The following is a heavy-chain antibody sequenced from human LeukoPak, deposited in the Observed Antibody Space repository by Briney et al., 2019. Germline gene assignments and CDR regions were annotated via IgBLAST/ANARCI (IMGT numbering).Heavy chain of an antibody. CDR3: ARALYYYYGMDV. CDR2: IYYSGST. J-gene: IGHJ6*02. CDR1: GDSISSYY. Sequence: SETLSLTCTVSGDSISSYYWSWIRQPPGKGLKWIGYIYYSGSTDYNPSLKSRVTISVDTSKNQFSLKLSSVTAADTAVYYCARALYYYYGMDVWGQGTTVTVSS. V-gene: IGHV4-59*01.